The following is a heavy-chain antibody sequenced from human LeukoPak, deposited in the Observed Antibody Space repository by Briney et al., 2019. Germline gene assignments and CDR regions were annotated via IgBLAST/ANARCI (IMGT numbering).Heavy chain of an antibody. Sequence: GGSLRLSCAASGFTFSSYSMIWVRQAPGKGLEWVSSISSSSSYIYYADSVKGRFPISRDNAKNSLYLQMNSLRAEDTAVYYCARDSTSSGYHSSAFDIWGQGTMVTVSP. CDR2: ISSSSSYI. CDR3: ARDSTSSGYHSSAFDI. V-gene: IGHV3-21*01. D-gene: IGHD3-22*01. CDR1: GFTFSSYS. J-gene: IGHJ3*02.